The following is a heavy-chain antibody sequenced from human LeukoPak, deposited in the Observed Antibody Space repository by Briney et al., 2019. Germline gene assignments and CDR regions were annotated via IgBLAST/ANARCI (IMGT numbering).Heavy chain of an antibody. CDR3: ASLNVVVVAANRTGYMDV. J-gene: IGHJ6*03. CDR2: INPNSGGT. V-gene: IGHV1-2*06. CDR1: GYTFTGYY. D-gene: IGHD2-15*01. Sequence: VSVKVSCKASGYTFTGYYMHWVRQAPGQGLEWMGRINPNSGGTNYAQKFQGRVTMTRDTSISTAYMELSRLRSDDTAVYYCASLNVVVVAANRTGYMDVWGKGTTVTVSS.